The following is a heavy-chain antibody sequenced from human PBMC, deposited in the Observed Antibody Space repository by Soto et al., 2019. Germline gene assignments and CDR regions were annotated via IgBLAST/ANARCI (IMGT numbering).Heavy chain of an antibody. CDR3: AKDALYGEQLVVDWFDP. CDR2: ISGSGGST. V-gene: IGHV3-23*01. J-gene: IGHJ5*02. CDR1: GFTFSSYS. Sequence: GGSLRLSCVASGFTFSSYSMSWVRQAPGKGLEWVSAISGSGGSTYYADSVKGRFTISRDNSKNTLYLQMNSLRAEDTAVYYCAKDALYGEQLVVDWFDPWGQGTLVTVSS. D-gene: IGHD6-6*01.